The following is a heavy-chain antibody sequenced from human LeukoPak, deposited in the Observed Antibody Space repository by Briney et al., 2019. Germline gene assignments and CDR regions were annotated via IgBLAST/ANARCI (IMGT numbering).Heavy chain of an antibody. Sequence: SETLSLTCTVSGGSISSYYWSWIRQPPGKGLEWIGYIYYSGSTNYNPSLESRVTISVDTSKNQFSLKLSSVTAADTAVYYCASLAAGSSFTFDYWGQGTLVTVSS. CDR2: IYYSGST. V-gene: IGHV4-59*01. CDR3: ASLAAGSSFTFDY. D-gene: IGHD6-13*01. CDR1: GGSISSYY. J-gene: IGHJ4*02.